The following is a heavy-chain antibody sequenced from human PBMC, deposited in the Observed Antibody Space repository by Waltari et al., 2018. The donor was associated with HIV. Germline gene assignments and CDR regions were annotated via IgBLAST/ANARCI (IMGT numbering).Heavy chain of an antibody. CDR1: GFTFSSFT. V-gene: IGHV3-21*01. Sequence: GSGGALVKPGGSLRLSCTTSGFTFSSFTMNWVRQTPEKGLEWVASISSGNTYTYYADSLKGRFTISRDNAKNSLFLQMNILRAEDTAIYYCSRGHDYDSGLRGIRVGAFDIWGQGTMVTVSS. CDR3: SRGHDYDSGLRGIRVGAFDI. D-gene: IGHD3-22*01. CDR2: ISSGNTYT. J-gene: IGHJ3*02.